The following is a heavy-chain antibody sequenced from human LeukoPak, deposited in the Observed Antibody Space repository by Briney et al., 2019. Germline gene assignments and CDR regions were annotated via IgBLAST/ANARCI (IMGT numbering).Heavy chain of an antibody. D-gene: IGHD1-26*01. V-gene: IGHV3-21*01. CDR3: ARGHGSSDAFDI. CDR2: ISSSSSYI. Sequence: GGSLRLSCAASGFTFSSYAMSWVRQAPGKGLEWVSSISSSSSYIYYADSVKGRFTISRDNAKNSLYLQMNSLRAEDTAVYYCARGHGSSDAFDIWGQGTMVTVSS. J-gene: IGHJ3*02. CDR1: GFTFSSYA.